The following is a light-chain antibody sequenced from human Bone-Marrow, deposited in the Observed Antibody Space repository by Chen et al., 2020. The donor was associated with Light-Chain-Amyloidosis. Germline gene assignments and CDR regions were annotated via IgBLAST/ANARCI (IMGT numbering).Light chain of an antibody. V-gene: IGKV4-1*01. CDR3: QQYYSTPHT. J-gene: IGKJ2*01. CDR2: WAS. Sequence: DIVMTQSPDSLAVSLGERATINCKSSQSVLYSSRNKNYLAWYQQRPGQPPKLLIYWASTRESGVPDRFSVSGSGTDFTLTISSLQAEDVALYYCQQYYSTPHTFGQGTRLEIK. CDR1: QSVLYSSRNKNY.